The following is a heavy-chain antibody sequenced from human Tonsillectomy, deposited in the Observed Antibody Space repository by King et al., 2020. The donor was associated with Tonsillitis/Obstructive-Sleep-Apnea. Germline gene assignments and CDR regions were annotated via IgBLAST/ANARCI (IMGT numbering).Heavy chain of an antibody. J-gene: IGHJ5*02. Sequence: QLVQSGSELKKPGASVKVSCKASGYSFTNYAMNWVRQAPGQGLEWMGWINTNTGNPTYAQGFTGRFVFSLDTAVSTAYLQISSLKAEDTAVYYCANTFLDCSSGRCFNWFDPWGQGTLVTVSS. CDR3: ANTFLDCSSGRCFNWFDP. CDR2: INTNTGNP. CDR1: GYSFTNYA. V-gene: IGHV7-4-1*02. D-gene: IGHD2-15*01.